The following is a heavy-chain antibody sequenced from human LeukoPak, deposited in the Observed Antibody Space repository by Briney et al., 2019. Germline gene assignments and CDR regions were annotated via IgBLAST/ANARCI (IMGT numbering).Heavy chain of an antibody. J-gene: IGHJ4*02. Sequence: GASVKVSCKASGYTFTGYYIHWVRQAPGQGLEWMGWINPNSGGTNYAQKFQGRVTMTRDTSISTAYMELSRLRSDGTAVYYRARVGSPLRYFDWLSKTAPYYFDYWGQGTLVTVSS. CDR1: GYTFTGYY. CDR2: INPNSGGT. D-gene: IGHD3-9*01. CDR3: ARVGSPLRYFDWLSKTAPYYFDY. V-gene: IGHV1-2*02.